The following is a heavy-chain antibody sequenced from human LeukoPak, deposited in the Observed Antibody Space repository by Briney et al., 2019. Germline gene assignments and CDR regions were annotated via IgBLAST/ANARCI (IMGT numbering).Heavy chain of an antibody. D-gene: IGHD3-10*01. CDR2: INPNGGST. V-gene: IGHV1-46*01. CDR1: GYSFSSYY. Sequence: ASVKVSCKASGYSFSSYYMHWVRQAPGRGPEWMGIINPNGGSTTYAQNFQGRVTMTRDTSTTTVYMALSSLTSEDTAVYYCARERTSYYGSGSYRYGMDVWGQGTTVTVSS. CDR3: ARERTSYYGSGSYRYGMDV. J-gene: IGHJ6*02.